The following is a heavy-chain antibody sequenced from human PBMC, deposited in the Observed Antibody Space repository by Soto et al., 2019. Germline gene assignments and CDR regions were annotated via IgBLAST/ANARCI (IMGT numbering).Heavy chain of an antibody. CDR2: IIPIFGTA. D-gene: IGHD2-21*02. CDR1: GGTFSSYA. Sequence: SVKVSCKXSGGTFSSYAISWVRQAPGQGLEWMGGIIPIFGTANYAQKFQGRVTITADESTSTAYMELSSLRSEDTAVYYCARDSYCGGDCYSGWFDPWGQGTLVTVSS. J-gene: IGHJ5*02. CDR3: ARDSYCGGDCYSGWFDP. V-gene: IGHV1-69*13.